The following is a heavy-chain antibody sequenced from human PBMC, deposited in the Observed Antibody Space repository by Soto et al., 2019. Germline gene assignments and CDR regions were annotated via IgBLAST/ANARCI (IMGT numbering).Heavy chain of an antibody. J-gene: IGHJ4*02. CDR2: ISHSGGSR. D-gene: IGHD6-13*01. CDR3: AKAPRIAEAGPLEY. V-gene: IGHV3-23*01. CDR1: GCTFSIFA. Sequence: EVQLLESGGGLVQPGGSLRLSCAGSGCTFSIFAMTWVRQAPGKGLEWVSAISHSGGSRHYADSVKGRFTISRDNSGNTLYLQMDSLRVEDTARYYCAKAPRIAEAGPLEYWGRGSQVTVSS.